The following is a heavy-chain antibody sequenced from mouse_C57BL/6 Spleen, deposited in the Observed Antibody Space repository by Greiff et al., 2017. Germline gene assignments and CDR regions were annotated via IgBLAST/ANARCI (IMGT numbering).Heavy chain of an antibody. V-gene: IGHV1-15*01. D-gene: IGHD2-14*01. CDR2: IDPETGGT. J-gene: IGHJ4*01. CDR3: TRKGYDRGYAMDY. CDR1: GYTFTDYE. Sequence: QVQLQQSGAELVRPGASVTLSCKASGYTFTDYEMHWVKQTPVHGLEWIGAIDPETGGTAYNQKFKGKAILTADKSSSTAYMELRSRTSEDSAVYYCTRKGYDRGYAMDYWGQGTSVTVSS.